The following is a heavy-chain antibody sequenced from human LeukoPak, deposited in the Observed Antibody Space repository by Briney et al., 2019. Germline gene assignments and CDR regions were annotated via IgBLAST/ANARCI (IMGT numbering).Heavy chain of an antibody. CDR1: GLSISNAW. V-gene: IGHV3-15*01. CDR2: VKSRSAGETT. Sequence: GGPFRLSGEAPGLSISNAWLSWVRQAPGKGLDWVARVKSRSAGETTDYAAPVKGRFTISRDDSKNTLYLQMNSLKTEDTAVYYCTLIQGWGSGSYYRDFWGQGTLVTVSS. CDR3: TLIQGWGSGSYYRDF. J-gene: IGHJ4*02. D-gene: IGHD3-10*01.